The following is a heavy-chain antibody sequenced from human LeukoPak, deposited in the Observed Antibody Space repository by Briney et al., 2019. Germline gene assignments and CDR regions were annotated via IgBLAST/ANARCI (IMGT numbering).Heavy chain of an antibody. D-gene: IGHD6-13*01. CDR3: ARNQDSSWYYYYMDV. CDR2: ITGSGASS. Sequence: GGSLRLSCAASGFTFNNYAMTWVRQAPGKGLEWVTTITGSGASSYSADSVRGRFTISRDDSKNTLFLQLNSLRADDTAVYYCARNQDSSWYYYYMDVWGIGTMVTVSS. J-gene: IGHJ6*03. V-gene: IGHV3-23*01. CDR1: GFTFNNYA.